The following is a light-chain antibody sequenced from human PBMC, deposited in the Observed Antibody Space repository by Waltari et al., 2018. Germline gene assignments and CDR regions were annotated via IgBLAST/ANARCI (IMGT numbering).Light chain of an antibody. J-gene: IGKJ1*01. V-gene: IGKV3-20*01. Sequence: EIVLTQSPGTLSLSPGERATLSCRASQSISKYLAWYQQKPGQAPRLLIYHASSRAAGIPDRFSGSGYGTDFSLTISRLKPEDFAVYYCQHYESLPVTFGQGTKVEIK. CDR3: QHYESLPVT. CDR2: HAS. CDR1: QSISKY.